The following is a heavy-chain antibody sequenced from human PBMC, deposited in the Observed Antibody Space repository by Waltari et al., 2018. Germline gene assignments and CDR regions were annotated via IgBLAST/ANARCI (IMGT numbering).Heavy chain of an antibody. D-gene: IGHD6-13*01. J-gene: IGHJ4*02. V-gene: IGHV3-53*01. CDR2: IYSSGTT. CDR3: ARDLGYSSSWGY. CDR1: GFPVSSSY. Sequence: EVQLVESGGGLIQPGGSLRLSGAASGFPVSSSYISWVRQAPGKGLEWVSLIYSSGTTYYIDSVKGRFTISRDISKNTLYLQMNSLRAEDTAVYYCARDLGYSSSWGYWGQGTLVTVSS.